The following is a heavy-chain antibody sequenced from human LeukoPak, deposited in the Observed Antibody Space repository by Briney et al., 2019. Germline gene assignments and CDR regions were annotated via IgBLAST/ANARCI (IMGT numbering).Heavy chain of an antibody. CDR2: INSGGGTT. V-gene: IGHV3-74*01. Sequence: GGSLRLSCAASGFTFSNYWMYWVRQAPGKGLVWVSRINSGGGTTSYADSVKGRFTISRDNSKNTLYLQMNSLRAEDTAVYYCARGFGGPFDYWGQGTLVTVSS. D-gene: IGHD4-23*01. CDR1: GFTFSNYW. J-gene: IGHJ4*02. CDR3: ARGFGGPFDY.